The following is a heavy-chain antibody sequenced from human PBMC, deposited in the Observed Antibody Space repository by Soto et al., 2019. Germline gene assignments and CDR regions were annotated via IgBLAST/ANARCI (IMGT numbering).Heavy chain of an antibody. V-gene: IGHV4-59*08. CDR1: GGSISSYY. J-gene: IGHJ4*02. D-gene: IGHD3-10*01. Sequence: QVQLQESGPGLVKPSETLSLTCTVSGGSISSYYWSWIRQPPGKGLEWIGYIYYSGGTTYNPSLKSRVTISVDTSKNQFSLKLSSVTAADTAVYYCARVLPLLWFGEYTYYFDYWGQGTLVTVSS. CDR2: IYYSGGT. CDR3: ARVLPLLWFGEYTYYFDY.